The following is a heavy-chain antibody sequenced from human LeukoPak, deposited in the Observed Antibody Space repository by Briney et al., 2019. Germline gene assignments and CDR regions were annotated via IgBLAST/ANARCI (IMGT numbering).Heavy chain of an antibody. CDR2: IHTNDKT. J-gene: IGHJ4*02. CDR3: ATRIAAGGLFFFDY. CDR1: GFIVNGKY. V-gene: IGHV3-53*01. Sequence: GGSLRLSCAASGFIVNGKYMSWVRQAPGKGLEWVSGIHTNDKTYYADSVKGRFTISRDNSKNTLFLQTNTLRAEDTAVYYCATRIAAGGLFFFDYWGQGTLVTVSS. D-gene: IGHD6-13*01.